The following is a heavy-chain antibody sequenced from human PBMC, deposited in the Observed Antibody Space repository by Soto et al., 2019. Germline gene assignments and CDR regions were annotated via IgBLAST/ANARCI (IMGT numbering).Heavy chain of an antibody. J-gene: IGHJ6*02. D-gene: IGHD5-18*01. Sequence: GGSLRLSCAASGFTFSSYGMHWVRQAPGKGLEWVAVISYDGSNKYYADSVKGRFTISRDNSKNTLYLQMNSLRAEDTAVYYCAKVVDTAMVRGDYYYYGMDVWGQGTTVTVSS. CDR2: ISYDGSNK. CDR1: GFTFSSYG. V-gene: IGHV3-30*18. CDR3: AKVVDTAMVRGDYYYYGMDV.